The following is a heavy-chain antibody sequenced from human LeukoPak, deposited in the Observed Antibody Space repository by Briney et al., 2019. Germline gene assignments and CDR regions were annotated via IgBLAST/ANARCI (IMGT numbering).Heavy chain of an antibody. CDR1: GFTFGDYA. V-gene: IGHV3-49*04. CDR2: IRSKAYGGTT. CDR3: TRDLLYDFWSGYYLDY. Sequence: GGSLRLSCTASGFTFGDYAMSWVRQAPGKGLEWVGFIRSKAYGGTTEYAASVKGRFTISRDDSKSIAYLQMNSLKTEDTAVYYCTRDLLYDFWSGYYLDYWGQGTLVTVSS. J-gene: IGHJ4*02. D-gene: IGHD3-3*01.